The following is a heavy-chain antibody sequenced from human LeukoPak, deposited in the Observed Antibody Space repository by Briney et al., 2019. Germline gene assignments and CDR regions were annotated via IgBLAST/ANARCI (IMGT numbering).Heavy chain of an antibody. V-gene: IGHV4-59*08. Sequence: SETLSLTCTVSGGSITGYHWSWIRQPPGKGLEWIGYIYSSETTNYKPSLKSRVTISRDTSKNQFSLKLTSVTAADTAMYYCARRTAKTPNYFDYWGQGALVTVSA. J-gene: IGHJ4*02. CDR2: IYSSETT. CDR3: ARRTAKTPNYFDY. CDR1: GGSITGYH. D-gene: IGHD1-1*01.